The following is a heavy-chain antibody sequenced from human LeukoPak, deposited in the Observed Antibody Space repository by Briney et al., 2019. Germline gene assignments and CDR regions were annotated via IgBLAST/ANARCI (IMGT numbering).Heavy chain of an antibody. J-gene: IGHJ5*02. Sequence: VASVKVSCKASAYTFTAYYIHWVRQAPGQGLEWMGWINPNSGGTNYAQKFQGRVTMTRDTSISTAYMELSRLRSDDTAVYYCARVAEQQLVNNWFDPWGQGTLVTVSS. V-gene: IGHV1-2*02. CDR2: INPNSGGT. D-gene: IGHD6-13*01. CDR1: AYTFTAYY. CDR3: ARVAEQQLVNNWFDP.